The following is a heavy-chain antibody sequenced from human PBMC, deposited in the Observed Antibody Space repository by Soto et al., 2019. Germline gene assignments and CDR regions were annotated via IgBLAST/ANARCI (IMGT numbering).Heavy chain of an antibody. J-gene: IGHJ4*02. V-gene: IGHV1-69*13. D-gene: IGHD3-22*01. Sequence: SVKVSCKASGYTFTSYYMHWVRQAPGQGLEWMGGIIPIFGTANYAQKFQGRVTITADESTSTAYMELSSLRSEDTAVYYCARDRAYYDSSGYFDYWGQGTLVTVSS. CDR3: ARDRAYYDSSGYFDY. CDR1: GYTFTSYY. CDR2: IIPIFGTA.